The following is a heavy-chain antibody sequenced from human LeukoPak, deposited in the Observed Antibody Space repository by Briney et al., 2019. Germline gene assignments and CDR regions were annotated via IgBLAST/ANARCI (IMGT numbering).Heavy chain of an antibody. D-gene: IGHD6-6*01. V-gene: IGHV5-51*01. CDR1: GYSFITYW. CDR2: IYPGDSDT. Sequence: GESLKISCQGSGYSFITYWIAWVRQMPGKGLELMGIIYPGDSDTRYSPSFQGQVTISADKSISTAYLQWSSLKVSDSAMYYCARHGVTGSSSSPNDYWGQGTLVTVSS. J-gene: IGHJ4*02. CDR3: ARHGVTGSSSSPNDY.